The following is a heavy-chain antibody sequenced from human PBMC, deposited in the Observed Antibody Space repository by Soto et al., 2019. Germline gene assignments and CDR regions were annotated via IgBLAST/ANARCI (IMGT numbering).Heavy chain of an antibody. D-gene: IGHD3-10*01. V-gene: IGHV4-31*03. CDR2: IYYSGST. CDR3: ARGYGSGPPGVLDAFDI. CDR1: GGSISSGGYY. J-gene: IGHJ3*02. Sequence: SETLSLTCTVSGGSISSGGYYWSWIRQHPGKGLEWIGYIYYSGSTYYNPSLKSRVTISVDTSKNQFSLKLSSVTAADTAVYYCARGYGSGPPGVLDAFDIWGQGTMVTVSS.